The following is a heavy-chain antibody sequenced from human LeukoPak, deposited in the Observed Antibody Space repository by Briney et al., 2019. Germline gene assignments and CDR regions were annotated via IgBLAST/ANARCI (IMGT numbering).Heavy chain of an antibody. CDR2: IYTSGST. J-gene: IGHJ4*02. CDR1: GGSISSGSYY. CDR3: ARDPSLWEQWPYFDY. D-gene: IGHD6-19*01. Sequence: SETLSLTCTVSGGSISSGSYYWSWIRQPAGKGLEWIGHIYTSGSTNYNPSLKSRVTISVDTSKNQFSLKLSSVTAADTAVYYCARDPSLWEQWPYFDYWGQGTLVTVSS. V-gene: IGHV4-61*09.